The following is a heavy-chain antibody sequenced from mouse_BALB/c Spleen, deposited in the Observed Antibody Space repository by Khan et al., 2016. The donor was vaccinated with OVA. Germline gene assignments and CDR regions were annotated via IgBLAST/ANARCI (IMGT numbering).Heavy chain of an antibody. CDR2: IDPLIGDT. V-gene: IGHV14-3*02. J-gene: IGHJ3*01. CDR3: ANPSWFVY. CDR1: GFNIKDTY. Sequence: VQLQQSGAELVKPGASVKLSCTASGFNIKDTYMHWVKQRPEKGLEWIGRIDPLIGDTQYDQNFQAKATITAERSYNTANLQLRSLTSEDSAVYSGANPSWFVYWGQGTLVTVSA.